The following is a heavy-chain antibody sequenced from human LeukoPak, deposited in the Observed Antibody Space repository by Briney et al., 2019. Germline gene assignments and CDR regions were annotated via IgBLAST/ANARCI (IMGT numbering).Heavy chain of an antibody. V-gene: IGHV3-30*03. D-gene: IGHD6-19*01. CDR3: ARNGPIAVAGTNWFDP. CDR2: IAYDGNEK. CDR1: GFTFRSFG. J-gene: IGHJ5*02. Sequence: GGSLRLSCGASGFTFRSFGMHWVRQAPGKGLEWVSFIAYDGNEKHYAESVKGRFTISRDNAKNSLYLQMNSLRAEDTAVYYCARNGPIAVAGTNWFDPWGQGTLVTVSS.